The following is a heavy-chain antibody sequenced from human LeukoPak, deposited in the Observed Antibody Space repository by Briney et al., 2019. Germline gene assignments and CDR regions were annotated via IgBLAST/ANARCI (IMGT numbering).Heavy chain of an antibody. J-gene: IGHJ4*02. CDR2: MYYSGNT. Sequence: SETLSLTCTVSVGSISGYYWSRIRQPPGKGLEWIAFMYYSGNTNYNPSLKSRVTISVDTSKNQLSLKLSSVTAADTAVYYCARGSSGWYLEYRGQGTLVTVSS. CDR1: VGSISGYY. CDR3: ARGSSGWYLEY. D-gene: IGHD6-19*01. V-gene: IGHV4-59*01.